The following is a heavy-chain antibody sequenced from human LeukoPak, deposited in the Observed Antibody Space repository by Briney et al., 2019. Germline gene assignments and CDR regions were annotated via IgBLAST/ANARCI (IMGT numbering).Heavy chain of an antibody. CDR2: IKSTANGGTI. CDR3: TREYSGSFDY. Sequence: PGGSLRLSCAASGLTFSNAWMNWVRQTPEKGLEWVGLIKSTANGGTIDYAAPVKGRFTISRDDSKNTLHLQMNSLKIEDTAMYYCTREYSGSFDYWGQGALVTVSS. V-gene: IGHV3-15*01. D-gene: IGHD1-26*01. J-gene: IGHJ4*02. CDR1: GLTFSNAW.